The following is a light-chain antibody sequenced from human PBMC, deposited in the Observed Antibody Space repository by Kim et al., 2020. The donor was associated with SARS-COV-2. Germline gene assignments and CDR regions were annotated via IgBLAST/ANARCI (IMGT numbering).Light chain of an antibody. Sequence: SYELTQPPSVSVSPGQTASITCSGDKLGDKYVWWYQQKPGQSPVLVIYQDSKRPSGIPERFSGSNSGNTATLTISGTQAMDEADYYCQPWDSSTVV. CDR1: KLGDKY. CDR2: QDS. CDR3: QPWDSSTVV. J-gene: IGLJ2*01. V-gene: IGLV3-1*01.